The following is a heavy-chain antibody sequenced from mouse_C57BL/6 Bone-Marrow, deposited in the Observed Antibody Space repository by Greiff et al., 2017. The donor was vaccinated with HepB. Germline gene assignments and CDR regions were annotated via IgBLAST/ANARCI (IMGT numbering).Heavy chain of an antibody. CDR3: TRGGLRYLAY. J-gene: IGHJ3*01. CDR2: IDPETGGT. V-gene: IGHV1-15*01. Sequence: ESGAELVRPGASVTLSCKASGYTFTDYEMHWVKQTPVHGLEWIGAIDPETGGTAYNQKFKGKAILTADKSSSTAYMELRSLTSEDSAVYYCTRGGLRYLAYWGQGTLVTVSA. CDR1: GYTFTDYE. D-gene: IGHD1-1*01.